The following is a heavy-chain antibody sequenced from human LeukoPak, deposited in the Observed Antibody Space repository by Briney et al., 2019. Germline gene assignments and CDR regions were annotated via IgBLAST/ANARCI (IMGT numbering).Heavy chain of an antibody. V-gene: IGHV3-23*01. CDR3: AKAPNWGYYYYGMDV. CDR2: ISGGGGST. J-gene: IGHJ6*02. CDR1: GFTFTSYS. Sequence: PGGSLRLSCAASGFTFTSYSMNWVRQAPGKGLEWVSTISGGGGSTYYADSVKGRFTISRDNSKNTLYLQMNSLRAEDTAVYYCAKAPNWGYYYYGMDVWGQGTTVTVSS. D-gene: IGHD7-27*01.